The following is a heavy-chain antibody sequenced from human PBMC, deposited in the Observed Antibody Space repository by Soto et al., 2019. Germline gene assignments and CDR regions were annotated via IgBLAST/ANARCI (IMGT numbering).Heavy chain of an antibody. CDR1: GYTFTSYA. V-gene: IGHV1-3*01. CDR3: ARVVPVGQDYFDY. Sequence: GASVKVSCKASGYTFTSYAMHWVRQAPGQRLEWMGWINAGNGNTKYSQKFQGRVTITRDTSASTAYMELSSLRSEDTAVYYCARVVPVGQDYFDYWGQGTLVTVSS. J-gene: IGHJ4*02. CDR2: INAGNGNT. D-gene: IGHD2-2*01.